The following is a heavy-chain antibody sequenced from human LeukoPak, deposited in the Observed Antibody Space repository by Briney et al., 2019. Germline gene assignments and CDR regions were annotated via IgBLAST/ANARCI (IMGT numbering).Heavy chain of an antibody. V-gene: IGHV3-30*18. J-gene: IGHJ4*02. CDR1: GFTFSSYG. Sequence: GRSLRLSRAASGFTFSSYGMHWVRQAPGKGLEWVAVISYDGSNKYYADSVTGRFTISRDNSKNTLYLQMNSLSAEDTAVYYCAKDRSGGSIDYWGQGTLVTVSS. D-gene: IGHD2-15*01. CDR3: AKDRSGGSIDY. CDR2: ISYDGSNK.